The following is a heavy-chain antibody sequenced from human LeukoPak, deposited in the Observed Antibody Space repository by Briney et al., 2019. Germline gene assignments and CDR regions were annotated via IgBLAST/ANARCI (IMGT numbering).Heavy chain of an antibody. CDR2: ISTSSTYM. Sequence: PGGSLRLSCAASGFTFSNYGMNWVRQAPGKGLEWVSFISTSSTYMYYADSVKGRFTISRDNAKNSLYLQMNSLRAEDTAVYYCARAQREPLGFCSGFKCYEYLDYWGQGSLVTVSS. J-gene: IGHJ4*02. D-gene: IGHD2-15*01. CDR1: GFTFSNYG. V-gene: IGHV3-21*01. CDR3: ARAQREPLGFCSGFKCYEYLDY.